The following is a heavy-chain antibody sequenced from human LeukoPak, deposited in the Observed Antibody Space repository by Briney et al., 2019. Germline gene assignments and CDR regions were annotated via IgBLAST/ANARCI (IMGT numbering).Heavy chain of an antibody. Sequence: GGSLRLSCAASGFTFSSYAMSWVRQAPGKELEWVSAISGSGGSTYYADSVKGRFTISRDNSKNTLYLQMNSLRAEDTAVYYCASRLELGEMDYWGQGTLVTVSS. J-gene: IGHJ4*02. D-gene: IGHD1-7*01. CDR1: GFTFSSYA. V-gene: IGHV3-23*01. CDR2: ISGSGGST. CDR3: ASRLELGEMDY.